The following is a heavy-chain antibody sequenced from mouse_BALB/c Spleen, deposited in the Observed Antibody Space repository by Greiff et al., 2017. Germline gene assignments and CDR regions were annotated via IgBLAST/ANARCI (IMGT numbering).Heavy chain of an antibody. V-gene: IGHV4-1*02. Sequence: EVKLLESGGGLVQPGGSLKLSCAASGFDFSRYWMSWVRQAPGKGLEWIGEINPDSSTINYTPSLKDKFIISRDNAKNTLYLQMSKVRSEDTALYYCARLITMITIYAMDYWGQGTSVTVSS. CDR3: ARLITMITIYAMDY. CDR2: INPDSSTI. D-gene: IGHD2-4*01. J-gene: IGHJ4*01. CDR1: GFDFSRYW.